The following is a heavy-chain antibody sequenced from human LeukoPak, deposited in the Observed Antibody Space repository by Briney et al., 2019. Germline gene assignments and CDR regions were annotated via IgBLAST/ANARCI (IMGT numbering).Heavy chain of an antibody. CDR1: GYTFSKFV. J-gene: IGHJ4*02. CDR3: ARDLESDEGDYGDVLPGY. Sequence: ASVKVSCKTSGYTFSKFVITWVRQAPGQGLESMGWISVHHGTTHYVEKFHDRLTLTTDTSTRTAYMELKSLTSDDTAVYYCARDLESDEGDYGDVLPGYWGQGTLVTVS. D-gene: IGHD4-17*01. V-gene: IGHV1-18*01. CDR2: ISVHHGTT.